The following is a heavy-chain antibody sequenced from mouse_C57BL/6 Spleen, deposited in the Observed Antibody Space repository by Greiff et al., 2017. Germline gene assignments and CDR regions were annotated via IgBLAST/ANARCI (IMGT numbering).Heavy chain of an antibody. CDR1: GYTFTSYW. V-gene: IGHV1-52*01. D-gene: IGHD1-1*01. Sequence: QVQLQQSGAELVRPGSSVKLSCKASGYTFTSYWMHWVKQRPIQGLEWIGNIDPSDSETHYNQKFKDKATLTVDKSSSTAYMQLSSLTSEDSAVYYCARWDTTVVPYFDYWGQGTTLTVSS. CDR2: IDPSDSET. CDR3: ARWDTTVVPYFDY. J-gene: IGHJ2*01.